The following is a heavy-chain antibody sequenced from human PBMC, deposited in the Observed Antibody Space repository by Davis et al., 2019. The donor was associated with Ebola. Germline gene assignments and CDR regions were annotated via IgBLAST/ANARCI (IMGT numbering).Heavy chain of an antibody. CDR1: GYTFTSYG. Sequence: ASVPVPCKASGYTFTSYGITWVRQAPAQGLAWMGWINLHHGNTNYAQNVQGRVTMTTDTSTTTAYREVGSLRADDTAVYYCARAQFPTTSDHWGQGTLVTVSS. CDR3: ARAQFPTTSDH. V-gene: IGHV1-18*04. D-gene: IGHD1-1*01. CDR2: INLHHGNT. J-gene: IGHJ4*02.